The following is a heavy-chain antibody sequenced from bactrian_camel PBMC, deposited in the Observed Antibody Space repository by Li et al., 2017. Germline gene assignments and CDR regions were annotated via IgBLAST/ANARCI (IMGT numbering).Heavy chain of an antibody. V-gene: IGHV3-3*01. CDR3: ATESRAVAGLSVFSY. CDR2: RIDTDGST. D-gene: IGHD6*01. J-gene: IGHJ4*01. CDR1: GSPLSNYC. Sequence: HVQLVESGGESVQAGGSLTLSCAASGSPLSNYCMAWFRQDPGKAGEAIAVARIDTDGSTDYKNSVLGRFTISRDNAKDTVHLQMNSLKSEDTALYYCATESRAVAGLSVFSYWGLGTQVTVS.